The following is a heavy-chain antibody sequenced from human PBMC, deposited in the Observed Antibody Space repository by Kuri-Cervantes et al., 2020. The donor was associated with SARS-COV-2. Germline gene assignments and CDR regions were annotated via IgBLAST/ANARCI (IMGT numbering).Heavy chain of an antibody. J-gene: IGHJ4*02. CDR1: GGSISSSSYY. Sequence: SETLSLTCTVSGGSISSSSYYWGWIRQPPGKGLEWIGSIYYSGSTYYNPSLKSRVTISVDTSKNQFSLKLSSVTAADPAVYYCATMSFITMVRGVIGDYWGQGTLVTVSS. CDR2: IYYSGST. CDR3: ATMSFITMVRGVIGDY. D-gene: IGHD3-10*01. V-gene: IGHV4-39*01.